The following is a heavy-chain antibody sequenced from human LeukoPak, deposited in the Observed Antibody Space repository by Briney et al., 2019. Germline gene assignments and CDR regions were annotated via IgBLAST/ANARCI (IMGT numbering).Heavy chain of an antibody. Sequence: PSETLSLTCTVSGGSISSYYWSWIRQPPGKGLEWIGYIYYSGSTNYNPSLKSRVTISVDTSKNQFSLKLSSVTAADTAVYYCASIDYGDYGINYWGQGTLVTVSS. CDR1: GGSISSYY. D-gene: IGHD4-17*01. CDR3: ASIDYGDYGINY. CDR2: IYYSGST. J-gene: IGHJ4*02. V-gene: IGHV4-59*01.